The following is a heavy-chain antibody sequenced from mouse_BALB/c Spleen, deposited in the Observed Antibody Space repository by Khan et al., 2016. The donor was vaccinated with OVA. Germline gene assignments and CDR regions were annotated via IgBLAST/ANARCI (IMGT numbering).Heavy chain of an antibody. CDR3: ARAYYGNYREAMDY. CDR1: GFSLTGYG. Sequence: QVQLQQPGPGLVAPSQSLSITCTVSGFSLTGYGVNWVRQPPGKGLEWLGMIWGDGSTDYNSALKSRLSISKDNSKSQVFLKMNSLQTDDTARYYGARAYYGNYREAMDYWGQGTSVTVSS. J-gene: IGHJ4*01. D-gene: IGHD2-10*01. CDR2: IWGDGST. V-gene: IGHV2-6-7*01.